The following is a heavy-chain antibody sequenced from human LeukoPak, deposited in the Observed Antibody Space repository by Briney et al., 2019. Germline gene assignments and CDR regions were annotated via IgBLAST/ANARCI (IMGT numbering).Heavy chain of an antibody. J-gene: IGHJ4*02. V-gene: IGHV4-34*01. CDR3: ARETAPAAAAFIDY. CDR2: INHSGST. D-gene: IGHD2-2*01. Sequence: SETLSLTCAVYGGSFSGYYWSWIRQPPGKGLEWIGEINHSGSTNYNPSLKSRVTISVDTSKNQFSLKLSSVTAADTAVYYCARETAPAAAAFIDYWGQGTLVTVSS. CDR1: GGSFSGYY.